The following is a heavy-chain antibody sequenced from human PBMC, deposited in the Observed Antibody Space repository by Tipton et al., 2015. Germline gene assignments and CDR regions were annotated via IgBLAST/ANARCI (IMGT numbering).Heavy chain of an antibody. D-gene: IGHD2-15*01. CDR1: GGSISSGKYY. Sequence: LRLSCTVSGGSISSGKYYWSWIRQPPGKGLEWIGYIYYSGSTNYNPSLKSRVTISVDASKSQFSLRLSSVTAADTAVYYCARGGWSLDYWGQGTLVTVSS. CDR2: IYYSGST. CDR3: ARGGWSLDY. V-gene: IGHV4-61*01. J-gene: IGHJ4*02.